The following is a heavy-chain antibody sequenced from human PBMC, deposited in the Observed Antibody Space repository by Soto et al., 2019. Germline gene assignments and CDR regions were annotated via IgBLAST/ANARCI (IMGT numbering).Heavy chain of an antibody. V-gene: IGHV3-23*01. CDR1: GFTFSTYV. Sequence: PGGSLRLSCAASGFTFSTYVMSWVRQAPGKGPEWVSTIGGGGSSTYYADSVKGRFTISRDNSKNTLYLQMNSLRAEDTAVYYCAKAFLAYCSGGSCYSGSYFDYWGQGTLVTVSS. D-gene: IGHD2-15*01. CDR3: AKAFLAYCSGGSCYSGSYFDY. CDR2: IGGGGSST. J-gene: IGHJ4*02.